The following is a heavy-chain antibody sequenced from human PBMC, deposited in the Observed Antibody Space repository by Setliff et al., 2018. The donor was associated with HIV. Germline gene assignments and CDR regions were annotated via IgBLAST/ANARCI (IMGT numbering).Heavy chain of an antibody. CDR2: ISSSGVI. V-gene: IGHV3-48*03. CDR3: ASGRSYSSTRDFDY. CDR1: GFTFDDYT. Sequence: PGGSLRLSCAASGFTFDDYTMNWVRQAPGKGLEWVSHISSSGVIHYADSVKGRFTISRDNAENSLYLQMNSLRAEDTAVYYCASGRSYSSTRDFDYWGQGTLVTVSS. J-gene: IGHJ4*02. D-gene: IGHD2-2*01.